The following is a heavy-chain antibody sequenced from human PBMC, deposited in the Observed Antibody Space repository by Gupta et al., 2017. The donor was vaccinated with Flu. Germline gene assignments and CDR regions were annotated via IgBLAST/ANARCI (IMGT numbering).Heavy chain of an antibody. CDR3: ARNRGWEQFDY. CDR2: INQDGSTK. D-gene: IGHD5-24*01. J-gene: IGHJ4*02. Sequence: EVQLVESGGGLVQPGGSLRLSVSASGFTFSDSWRYWVRQAPGKGLEWVANINQDGSTKNYVDSLKGRFTVSRDNAKNSLYLQMDSLRAEDTAVYFCARNRGWEQFDYWGQGTLVTVSS. CDR1: GFTFSDSW. V-gene: IGHV3-7*01.